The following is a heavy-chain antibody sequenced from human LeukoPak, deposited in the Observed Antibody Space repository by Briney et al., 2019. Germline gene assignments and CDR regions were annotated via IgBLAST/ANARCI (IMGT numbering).Heavy chain of an antibody. V-gene: IGHV1-69*13. Sequence: SVKVSCKASGGTFSSYAISWVRQAPRQGLEWMGGIIPIFGTANYAQKFQGRVTITADESTSTAYMELSSLRSEDTAVYYCARDPGVATINNYWGQGTLVTVSS. CDR1: GGTFSSYA. J-gene: IGHJ4*02. CDR2: IIPIFGTA. D-gene: IGHD5-12*01. CDR3: ARDPGVATINNY.